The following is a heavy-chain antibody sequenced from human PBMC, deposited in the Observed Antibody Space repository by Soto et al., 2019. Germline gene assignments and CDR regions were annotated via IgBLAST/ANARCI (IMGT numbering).Heavy chain of an antibody. CDR1: GFTFSSYS. V-gene: IGHV3-21*01. J-gene: IGHJ4*02. D-gene: IGHD2-15*01. Sequence: EVQLVESGGGLVKPGGSLRLSCAASGFTFSSYSMNWVRQAPGKGLEWVSSISSSSSYIYYADSVKGRFTISRDNDKNSLYLQRNSLRAEDTAVYYCAREGGDIVVVVAAFDYWGQGTMVTVSS. CDR3: AREGGDIVVVVAAFDY. CDR2: ISSSSSYI.